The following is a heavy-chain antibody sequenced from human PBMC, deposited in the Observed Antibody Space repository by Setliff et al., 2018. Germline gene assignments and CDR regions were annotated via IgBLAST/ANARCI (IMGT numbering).Heavy chain of an antibody. J-gene: IGHJ4*02. D-gene: IGHD6-6*01. V-gene: IGHV4-34*01. CDR1: GGTFSDYY. CDR3: ARGRNVAARLLDS. Sequence: SETLSLTCAAYGGTFSDYYWTWIRQTPGKGLEWVGEINHRGSANYNPSLKSRVTISVDTSRDQFSLKLISMTAADTAVYYCARGRNVAARLLDSWGQGTLVTVSS. CDR2: INHRGSA.